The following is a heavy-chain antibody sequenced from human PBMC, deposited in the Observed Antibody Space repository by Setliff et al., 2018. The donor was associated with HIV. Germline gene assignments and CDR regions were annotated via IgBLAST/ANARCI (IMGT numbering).Heavy chain of an antibody. D-gene: IGHD6-6*01. J-gene: IGHJ5*01. V-gene: IGHV3-30*04. CDR2: ITSDGSNE. Sequence: GGSLRLSCAASGFIFSNYAMQWVRQAPGKGLEWAAAITSDGSNEYYADSVKGRFTISRDNSKNTLYVQMNTLGAEDTAFYYCAREYSEAAPHFDSWGQGTLVTVSS. CDR1: GFIFSNYA. CDR3: AREYSEAAPHFDS.